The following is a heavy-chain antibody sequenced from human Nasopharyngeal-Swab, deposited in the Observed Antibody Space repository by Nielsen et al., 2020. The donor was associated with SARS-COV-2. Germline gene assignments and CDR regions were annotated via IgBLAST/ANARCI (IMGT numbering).Heavy chain of an antibody. CDR1: GCSSRTHA. CDR2: IYTRGST. CDR3: AREMASFDN. Sequence: ARPRTLHCRVGGCSSRTHAETWLRQPAGKGLEWIGRIYTRGSTNYNPSLKSRVSMSVDTSKNQFSLKLSSVTAADMAVYYCAREMASFDNWGQGTLVTVSS. V-gene: IGHV4-4*07. J-gene: IGHJ4*02. D-gene: IGHD5-24*01.